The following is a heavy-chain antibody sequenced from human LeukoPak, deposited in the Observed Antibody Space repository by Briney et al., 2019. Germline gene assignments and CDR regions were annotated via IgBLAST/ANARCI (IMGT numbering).Heavy chain of an antibody. J-gene: IGHJ4*02. Sequence: PSETLSLTCTVSGGSITHYYWAWIRQPPGKGLEWIGSISYGVTTYFNPSLKSRVTISVDTSKNQFSLKLRSVTAADTAVYYCASLSGSYDRIDYWGQGTLVTVSS. D-gene: IGHD1-26*01. CDR1: GGSITHYY. V-gene: IGHV4-39*07. CDR2: ISYGVTT. CDR3: ASLSGSYDRIDY.